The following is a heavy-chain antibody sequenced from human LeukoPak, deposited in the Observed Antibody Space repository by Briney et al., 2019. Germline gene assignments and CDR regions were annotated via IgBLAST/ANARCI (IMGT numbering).Heavy chain of an antibody. V-gene: IGHV3-74*01. CDR3: ATVLKHYDTDYFDY. J-gene: IGHJ4*02. D-gene: IGHD3-16*01. Sequence: SGGSLRLFCAASGFTFGSSWMHWVRQAPGKGLVCVSRINSDGSTTTYADSVKGQFTISRDNAKNTLYLQMNSLRVEDTAVYYCATVLKHYDTDYFDYWGQGSLVTVSS. CDR2: INSDGSTT. CDR1: GFTFGSSW.